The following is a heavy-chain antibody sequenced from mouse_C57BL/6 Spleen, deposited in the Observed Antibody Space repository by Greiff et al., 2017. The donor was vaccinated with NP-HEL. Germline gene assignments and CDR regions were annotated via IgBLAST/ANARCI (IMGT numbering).Heavy chain of an antibody. V-gene: IGHV1-52*01. Sequence: QVQLQQPGAELVRPGSSVKLSCKASGYTFTSYWMHWVKQRPIQGLEWIGNIDPSDSETPYNQKFKDKATLTVDKSSSTAYMQLSSLTSEDSAVYYCARGHYYGSSSDAMDYWGQGTSVTVSS. D-gene: IGHD1-1*01. CDR3: ARGHYYGSSSDAMDY. J-gene: IGHJ4*01. CDR2: IDPSDSET. CDR1: GYTFTSYW.